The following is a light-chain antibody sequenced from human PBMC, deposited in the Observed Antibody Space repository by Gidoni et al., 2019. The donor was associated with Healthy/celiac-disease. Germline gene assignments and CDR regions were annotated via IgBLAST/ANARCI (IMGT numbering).Light chain of an antibody. CDR2: EVS. CDR3: SSYTSSSTYV. Sequence: QSALTQPASASGSPGPSITISCTGTSSDVGGYNYVSWYQQHPGKAPKLMIYEVSNRPSGVSNRFSGSKSGNTASLTIFGLQAEDEADYYCSSYTSSSTYVFGTGTKVTVL. J-gene: IGLJ1*01. CDR1: SSDVGGYNY. V-gene: IGLV2-14*01.